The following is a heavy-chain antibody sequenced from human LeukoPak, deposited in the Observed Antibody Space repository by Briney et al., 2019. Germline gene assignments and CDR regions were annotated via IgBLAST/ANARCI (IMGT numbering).Heavy chain of an antibody. CDR3: ARDDSARDDSGAYHY. CDR2: VHLSGST. CDR1: GDSMNNFY. J-gene: IGHJ4*02. V-gene: IGHV4-4*07. Sequence: SETLSLTCTVSGDSMNNFYWTRIRQSAGKGLEWIGRVHLSGSTNYSPSLRSRVAISLDRSRNQFSLKLTSVTAADTAVYYCARDDSARDDSGAYHYWGQGTLVTVSS. D-gene: IGHD1-26*01.